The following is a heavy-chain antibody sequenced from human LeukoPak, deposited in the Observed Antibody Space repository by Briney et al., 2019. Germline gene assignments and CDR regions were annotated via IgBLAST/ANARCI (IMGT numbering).Heavy chain of an antibody. CDR1: GGTFGSYG. D-gene: IGHD3-16*01. J-gene: IGHJ4*02. V-gene: IGHV1-69*04. CDR2: TITIRGMT. CDR3: ARGPYDGTFYFDS. Sequence: ASVKVSCKISGGTFGSYGISWVRQAPGQGLEWMGRTITIRGMTNYAQKFQGRVTLTADTSTSTDYLELSSLTSEDTAVYFCARGPYDGTFYFDSWGQGTLVIVSS.